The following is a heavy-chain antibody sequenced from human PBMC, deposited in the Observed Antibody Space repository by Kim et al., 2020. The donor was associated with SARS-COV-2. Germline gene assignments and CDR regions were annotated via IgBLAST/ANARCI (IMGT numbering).Heavy chain of an antibody. CDR2: INHSGST. D-gene: IGHD3-3*01. CDR1: GGSFSGYY. V-gene: IGHV4-34*01. Sequence: SETLSLTCAVYGGSFSGYYWSWIRQPPGKGLEWIGEINHSGSTNYNPSLKSRVTISVDTSKNQFSLRLRSVTAADTAVYYCASARSITIFGVAIELYGM. J-gene: IGHJ6*01. CDR3: ASARSITIFGVAIELYGM.